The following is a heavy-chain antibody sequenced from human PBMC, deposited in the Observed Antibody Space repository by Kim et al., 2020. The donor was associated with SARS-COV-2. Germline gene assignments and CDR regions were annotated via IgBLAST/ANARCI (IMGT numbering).Heavy chain of an antibody. J-gene: IGHJ3*02. CDR1: GGSISSGSYY. CDR3: ARTSDYHNDVFDI. D-gene: IGHD5-12*01. Sequence: SETLSLTCTVSGGSISSGSYYWSWIRQPAGKGLEWIGRIYTSGGTNYNPSLKSRVTISGDTSKNQFSLKLSSVTAADTAVYYCARTSDYHNDVFDIWGQGTMVTVSS. CDR2: IYTSGGT. V-gene: IGHV4-61*02.